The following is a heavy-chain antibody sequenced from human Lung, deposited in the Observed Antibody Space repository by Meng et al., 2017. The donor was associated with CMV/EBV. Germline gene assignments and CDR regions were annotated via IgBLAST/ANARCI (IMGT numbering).Heavy chain of an antibody. V-gene: IGHV1-2*06. CDR3: AKSSDNGWSS. CDR2: VNPISDDT. CDR1: GYSFSGFY. Sequence: SCQASGYSFSGFYLNWARQAPGHGLEWLGRVNPISDDTHLAQKFEGRITVTRGATINTAFMELTRLRPDDTAVYYCAKSSDNGWSSWGPGTLVTVSS. J-gene: IGHJ4*01. D-gene: IGHD6-19*01.